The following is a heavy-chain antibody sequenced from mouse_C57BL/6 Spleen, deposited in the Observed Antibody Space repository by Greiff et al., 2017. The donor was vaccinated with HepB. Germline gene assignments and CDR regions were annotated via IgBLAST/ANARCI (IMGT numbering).Heavy chain of an antibody. J-gene: IGHJ3*01. V-gene: IGHV14-1*01. Sequence: EVQLQQSGAELVRPGASVKLSCTASGFNIKDYYMHWVKQRPEQGLEWIGRIDPEDGDTEYAPKFQGKATMTADTSSNTAYLQLSILTSEDTAVYYCTTSLISDGYPGFAYWGQGTLVTVSA. D-gene: IGHD2-3*01. CDR2: IDPEDGDT. CDR1: GFNIKDYY. CDR3: TTSLISDGYPGFAY.